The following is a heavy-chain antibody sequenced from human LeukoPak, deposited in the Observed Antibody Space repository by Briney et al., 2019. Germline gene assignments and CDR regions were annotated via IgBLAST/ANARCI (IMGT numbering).Heavy chain of an antibody. J-gene: IGHJ5*02. CDR1: GYTFTGYY. CDR2: INPNSGSS. Sequence: ASVKVSCKASGYTFTGYYMHWVRQAPGQGLEWMGRINPNSGSSNYAQKFQGRVTMTRDTSISTAYMELSRLRFDDTTVYYCARDLSRKSRCSGGSCIFDPWGQGTLVTVSS. D-gene: IGHD2-15*01. CDR3: ARDLSRKSRCSGGSCIFDP. V-gene: IGHV1-2*06.